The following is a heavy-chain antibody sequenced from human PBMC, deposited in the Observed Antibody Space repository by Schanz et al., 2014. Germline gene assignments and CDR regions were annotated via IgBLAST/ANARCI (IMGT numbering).Heavy chain of an antibody. D-gene: IGHD2-2*01. CDR2: ISSSGNII. J-gene: IGHJ4*02. CDR1: GFTFSDSF. Sequence: QVLLVESGGGLVKPGGSLRLSCSASGFTFSDSFMSWIRQTPGKGLEWLSYISSSGNIIHYADSMKGRFTISRDNAKNSLYLQMTGLRAEDTAVYYCAATETLSTTACYPSWGQGTLVAVSS. V-gene: IGHV3-11*01. CDR3: AATETLSTTACYPS.